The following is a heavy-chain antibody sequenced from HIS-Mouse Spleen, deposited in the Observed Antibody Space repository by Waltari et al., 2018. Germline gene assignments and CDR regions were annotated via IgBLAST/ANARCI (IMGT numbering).Heavy chain of an antibody. Sequence: QLQLQESGPGLVKPSETLSLTCTVSGGSISSSSYYWGWIRQPPGKGLEWIGGIYYSGGPDYNPTLKSRVPISVDTSKSQFSLKRSSVTAADTAVYYCAREIPYSSSWYDWYFDLWGRGTLVTVSS. V-gene: IGHV4-39*07. CDR2: IYYSGGP. D-gene: IGHD6-13*01. CDR3: AREIPYSSSWYDWYFDL. CDR1: GGSISSSSYY. J-gene: IGHJ2*01.